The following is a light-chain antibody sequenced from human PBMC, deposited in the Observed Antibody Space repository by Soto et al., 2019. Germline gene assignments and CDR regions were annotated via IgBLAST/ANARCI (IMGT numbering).Light chain of an antibody. CDR3: QQYTSYS. J-gene: IGKJ1*01. V-gene: IGKV1-17*01. Sequence: DIQMTQSPSSLSASLGDRATITCRASQGIRNDLGWYQQNPGKAPKRLIYAASSLQSGVPSRFSGSGSGTDFTLTISSLQLEAFATYYCQQYTSYSFGQGTKVDIK. CDR2: AAS. CDR1: QGIRND.